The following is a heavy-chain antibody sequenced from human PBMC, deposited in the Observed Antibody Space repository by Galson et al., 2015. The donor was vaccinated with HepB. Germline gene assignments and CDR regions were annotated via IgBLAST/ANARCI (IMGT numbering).Heavy chain of an antibody. V-gene: IGHV3-53*01. D-gene: IGHD2-15*01. CDR2: IYSGGST. CDR3: AKHCSGGSCDPNY. J-gene: IGHJ4*02. CDR1: GFTVSSNY. Sequence: SLRLSCAASGFTVSSNYMSWVRQAPGKGLEWVSVIYSGGSTYYADSVKGRFTISRDNSKNTLYLQMNSLRAEDTAVYYCAKHCSGGSCDPNYWGQGTLVTVSS.